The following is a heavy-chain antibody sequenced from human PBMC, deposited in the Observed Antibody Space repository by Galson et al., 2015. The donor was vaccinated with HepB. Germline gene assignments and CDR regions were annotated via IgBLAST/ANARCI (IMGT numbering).Heavy chain of an antibody. CDR1: GFTFSSYA. Sequence: SLRLSCAASGFTFSSYAMHWVRQAPGKGLEWVAIISYEGSTKYYADSVKGRFTISRDNSKNTLFLQMNSLRAEDTAVYYCAKDLELLPDPWGQGTLVTVSS. D-gene: IGHD1-7*01. V-gene: IGHV3-30*18. J-gene: IGHJ5*02. CDR2: ISYEGSTK. CDR3: AKDLELLPDP.